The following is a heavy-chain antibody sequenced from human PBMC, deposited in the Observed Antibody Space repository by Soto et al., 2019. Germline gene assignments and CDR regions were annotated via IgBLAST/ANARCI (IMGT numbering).Heavy chain of an antibody. CDR2: ISAYNGNT. Sequence: GASGKVSCKASGYTFTSYGISWVRQAPGQGLEWMGWISAYNGNTNYAQKLQGRVTMTTDTSTSTAYMELRSLRSDDTAVYYCARDHGVYCSSTSCSKGRAFDIWGQGTMVTVSS. CDR3: ARDHGVYCSSTSCSKGRAFDI. CDR1: GYTFTSYG. V-gene: IGHV1-18*04. D-gene: IGHD2-2*01. J-gene: IGHJ3*02.